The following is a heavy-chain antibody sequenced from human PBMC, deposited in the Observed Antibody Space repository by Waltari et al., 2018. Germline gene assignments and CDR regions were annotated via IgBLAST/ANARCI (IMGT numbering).Heavy chain of an antibody. CDR3: AKGSRGYTNYFFDS. CDR2: ISVGGATP. Sequence: EVQLLESAGGLVQPGEALRLSCAASGFSFMGFARTWVRQAPGGGLGCVASISVGGATPFYADSVKGRFTIGRDNSRDTVYLQMNSRRVDDSAVYYCAKGSRGYTNYFFDSWGQGTLVSVSS. J-gene: IGHJ4*02. CDR1: GFSFMGFA. V-gene: IGHV3-23*01. D-gene: IGHD3-16*02.